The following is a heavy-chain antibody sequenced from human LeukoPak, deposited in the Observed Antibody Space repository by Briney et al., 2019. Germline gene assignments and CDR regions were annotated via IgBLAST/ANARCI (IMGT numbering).Heavy chain of an antibody. J-gene: IGHJ4*02. V-gene: IGHV3-23*01. CDR1: GFTFSSYA. CDR3: AKGPGVTMIVVAHAVDY. CDR2: ISGSGGST. D-gene: IGHD3-22*01. Sequence: GGSLRLSCAASGFTFSSYAMSWVRQAPGKGLEWVSAISGSGGSTYYADSVKGRFTISRDNSKNTLYLQMNSLRAEDTAVYYCAKGPGVTMIVVAHAVDYWGQGTLVTVSS.